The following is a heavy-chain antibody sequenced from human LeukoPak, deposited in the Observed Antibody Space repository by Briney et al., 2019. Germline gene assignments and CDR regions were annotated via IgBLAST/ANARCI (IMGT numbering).Heavy chain of an antibody. CDR1: GGSIRNYY. V-gene: IGHV4-59*08. J-gene: IGHJ4*02. Sequence: PSDTLSLTCTVSGGSIRNYYWRWIRQPPGKGLEWIGYFYYSGRTLYTPSLKRRHPITIDTSKNHFPQTVRSVRPAHTAVYFCPRHFYGGNPFFDYWGQGTLVTVSS. CDR2: FYYSGRT. D-gene: IGHD4-23*01. CDR3: PRHFYGGNPFFDY.